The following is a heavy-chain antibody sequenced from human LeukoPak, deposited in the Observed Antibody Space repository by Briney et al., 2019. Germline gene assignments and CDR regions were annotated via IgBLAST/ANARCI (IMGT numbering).Heavy chain of an antibody. Sequence: SETLSLTCTVSGGSISSYYWSWIRQPPGKGLEWIGYIYYSGSTNYNPSLKSRVTISVDTSKNQFSLKLSSVTAADTAVYYCARATQYSSGWYYYYMDVWGKGTTVTVSS. J-gene: IGHJ6*03. CDR3: ARATQYSSGWYYYYMDV. D-gene: IGHD6-19*01. CDR1: GGSISSYY. CDR2: IYYSGST. V-gene: IGHV4-59*01.